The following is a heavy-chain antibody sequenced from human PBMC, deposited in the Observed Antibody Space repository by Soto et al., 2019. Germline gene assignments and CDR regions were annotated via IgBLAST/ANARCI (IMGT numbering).Heavy chain of an antibody. D-gene: IGHD3-10*01. CDR1: GYNFTTFW. V-gene: IGHV5-10-1*01. J-gene: IGHJ5*02. Sequence: PGESLKISCNASGYNFTTFWITWVRQMPGKGLEWMGVINPSDSYVNYSPSFQGHVTISSDNSVTTAHLQWSSLKSSDTAIYYCALRREHGSGLNWFDPWGQGTLVTVSS. CDR3: ALRREHGSGLNWFDP. CDR2: INPSDSYV.